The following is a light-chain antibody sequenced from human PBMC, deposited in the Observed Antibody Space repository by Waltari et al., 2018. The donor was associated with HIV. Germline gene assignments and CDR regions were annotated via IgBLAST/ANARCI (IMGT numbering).Light chain of an antibody. CDR2: EDN. J-gene: IGLJ3*02. V-gene: IGLV6-57*03. Sequence: NFMLTQPHSVSESPGKTVTISCTRSSGSIASNYVQWYQQRPGSAPTTVIYEDNQRPTGVPDRFSGSSDSSSNSASLTISGLKTEDEADYYCQSYDSSNQRVFGGGTKLTVL. CDR1: SGSIASNY. CDR3: QSYDSSNQRV.